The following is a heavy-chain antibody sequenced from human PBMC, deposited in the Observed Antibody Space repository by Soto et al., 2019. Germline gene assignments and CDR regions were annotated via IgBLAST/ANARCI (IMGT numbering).Heavy chain of an antibody. CDR1: GGTFSSYT. CDR2: IIPILGIA. V-gene: IGHV1-69*02. CDR3: ASRYDSSDY. D-gene: IGHD3-22*01. Sequence: QVQLVQSGAEVKKPGSSVKVSCKASGGTFSSYTISWVRQAPGQGLEWMGRIIPILGIAKYAQKFQGRVKITANKSPSTAYMELSSLRSEDTAVYYCASRYDSSDYWGQGTLVTVYS. J-gene: IGHJ4*02.